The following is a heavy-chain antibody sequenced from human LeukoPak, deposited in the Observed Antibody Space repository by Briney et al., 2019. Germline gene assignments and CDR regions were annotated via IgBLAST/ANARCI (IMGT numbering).Heavy chain of an antibody. V-gene: IGHV3-7*03. CDR2: IKQDGSEK. Sequence: GSLILSCVASGFTFSSSWMSWVRQAPGKGLEWVANIKQDGSEKSYVESVRGRFTISRDNAKNSLYLQLNSLRAEDTALYYCARDNPPDYWGQGTLVTVSS. CDR3: ARDNPPDY. CDR1: GFTFSSSW. J-gene: IGHJ4*02.